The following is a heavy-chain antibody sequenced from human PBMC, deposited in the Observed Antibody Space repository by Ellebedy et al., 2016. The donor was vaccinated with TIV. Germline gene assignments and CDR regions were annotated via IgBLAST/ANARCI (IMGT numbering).Heavy chain of an antibody. CDR3: AKGRGGGSDTSTPRYYFDY. J-gene: IGHJ4*02. V-gene: IGHV3-23*01. D-gene: IGHD2-2*01. CDR2: ISSTGSRT. Sequence: PGGSLRLSCAASGFTFSSYAMSWVRQAPGKGLEWVSTISSTGSRTYYADSVEGRFIISRDNSKNTLYLQMDSLTAEDTAVYYCAKGRGGGSDTSTPRYYFDYWGLGTLVTVSS. CDR1: GFTFSSYA.